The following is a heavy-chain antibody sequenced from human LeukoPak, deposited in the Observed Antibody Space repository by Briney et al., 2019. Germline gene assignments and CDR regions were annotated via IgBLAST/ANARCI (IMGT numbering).Heavy chain of an antibody. CDR2: IVVGSGNT. J-gene: IGHJ3*02. CDR3: AADPQYYDILTDAFDI. CDR1: GFTFTSSV. V-gene: IGHV1-58*02. Sequence: GASVKVSCKASGFTFTSSVMQWVRQARGQRLEWIGWIVVGSGNTNYAQKFQERVTITRDMSTSTAYMELSSLRSEDTAVYYCAADPQYYDILTDAFDIWGQGTMVTVSS. D-gene: IGHD3-9*01.